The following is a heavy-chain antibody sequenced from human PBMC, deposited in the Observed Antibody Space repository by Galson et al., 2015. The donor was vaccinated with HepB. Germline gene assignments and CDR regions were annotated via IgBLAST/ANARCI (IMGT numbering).Heavy chain of an antibody. CDR1: GFTVSSNY. D-gene: IGHD6-13*01. CDR2: IYSGGST. V-gene: IGHV3-53*01. CDR3: ARDSGVAARHYYYMDV. J-gene: IGHJ6*03. Sequence: SLRLSCAASGFTVSSNYMSWVRQAPGKGLEWVSVIYSGGSTYYADSVKGRFTISRDNSKKTLFLQMNSLRAEGTAVYYCARDSGVAARHYYYMDVWGKGTTVTVSS.